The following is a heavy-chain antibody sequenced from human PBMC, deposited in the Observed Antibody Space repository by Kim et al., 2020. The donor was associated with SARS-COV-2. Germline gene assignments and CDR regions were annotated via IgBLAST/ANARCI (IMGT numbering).Heavy chain of an antibody. D-gene: IGHD2-15*01. CDR3: ARDIVVVVNYYYYYGMDV. J-gene: IGHJ6*02. CDR1: GYTFTSYY. V-gene: IGHV1-46*01. CDR2: INPSGGST. Sequence: ASVKVSCKASGYTFTSYYMHWVRQAPGQGLEWMGIINPSGGSTSYAQKFQGRVTMTRDTSTSTVYMELSSLRSEDTAVYYCARDIVVVVNYYYYYGMDVWGQGTTVTVSS.